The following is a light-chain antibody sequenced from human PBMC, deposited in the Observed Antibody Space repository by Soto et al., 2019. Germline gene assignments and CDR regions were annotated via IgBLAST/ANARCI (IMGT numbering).Light chain of an antibody. Sequence: DIQMTQSPSSLSASLGDIDIITYRASQSISSYLNWYQQKPGKAPKLLIYAASSLQSGVPSRFSGSGSGTDFTLTISSLQPEDFATYYCQQSYSTPITFGQGTRLEIK. CDR2: AAS. CDR1: QSISSY. J-gene: IGKJ5*01. CDR3: QQSYSTPIT. V-gene: IGKV1-39*01.